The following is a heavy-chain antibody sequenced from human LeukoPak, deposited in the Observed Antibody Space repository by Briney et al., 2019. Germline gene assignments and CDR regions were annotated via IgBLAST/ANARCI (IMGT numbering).Heavy chain of an antibody. CDR3: ARVTLLGAFDI. J-gene: IGHJ3*02. V-gene: IGHV3-13*01. Sequence: PGGSLRLSCAASGFTFSSYDMHWVRQATGKGLEWVSAIGTAGDTYYPGSVKGRFTISRENAKNSLYLQMNSLRAGDTAVYYCARVTLLGAFDIWGQGTMVTVSS. CDR2: IGTAGDT. CDR1: GFTFSSYD. D-gene: IGHD2-15*01.